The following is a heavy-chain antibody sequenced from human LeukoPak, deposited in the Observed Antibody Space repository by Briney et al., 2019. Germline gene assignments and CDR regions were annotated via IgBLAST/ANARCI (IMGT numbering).Heavy chain of an antibody. CDR1: GFTFSRYS. D-gene: IGHD2-2*01. Sequence: PGGSLRLSCAASGFTFSRYSMNWVRQAPGKGLEWVSHISSGSSTIYYADSVKGRFTISRDNAKNSLYLQMNSLRAEDTAVYYCARYLVPAANYGMDVWGQGTTVTVSS. CDR3: ARYLVPAANYGMDV. V-gene: IGHV3-48*04. CDR2: ISSGSSTI. J-gene: IGHJ6*02.